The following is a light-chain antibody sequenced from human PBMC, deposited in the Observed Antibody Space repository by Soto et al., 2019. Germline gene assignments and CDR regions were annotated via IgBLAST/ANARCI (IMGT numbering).Light chain of an antibody. CDR3: QQYNSYSYN. CDR2: DAS. CDR1: QSISSW. Sequence: DIQMTQSPSTLSASVGDRVTITCWASQSISSWLAWYQQKPGKAPKFLIYDASSLESGVPSRFSGSGSGTEFTLTISSLQPDDFATYYCQQYNSYSYNFGQGTKLEIK. V-gene: IGKV1-5*01. J-gene: IGKJ2*01.